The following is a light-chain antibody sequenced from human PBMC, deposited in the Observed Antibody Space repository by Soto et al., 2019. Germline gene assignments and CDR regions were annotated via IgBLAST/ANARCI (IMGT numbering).Light chain of an antibody. CDR2: AAS. V-gene: IGKV1-12*01. J-gene: IGKJ4*01. CDR3: QPADPFPHS. Sequence: DIQMTQSPSSVAASVGDSVTITCRASQGISSWVAWYQQRPGKAPNLLIYAASSLQRGVPSRFSGSGSGTEFSIAISGLQHEDFATYYCQPADPFPHSSGGGTTVAIK. CDR1: QGISSW.